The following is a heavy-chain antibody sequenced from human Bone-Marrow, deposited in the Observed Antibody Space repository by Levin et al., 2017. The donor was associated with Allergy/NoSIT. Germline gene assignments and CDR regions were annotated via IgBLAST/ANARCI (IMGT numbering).Heavy chain of an antibody. J-gene: IGHJ4*02. V-gene: IGHV1-69*13. CDR1: GGTFSSHG. CDR3: ATTGIASAANYFAY. Sequence: SVKVSCKASGGTFSSHGISWVRQAPGQGLEWMGGIIPIFDSANYAQNFHGRLTITADESTSTAYMELRSLRSEDTALYYCATTGIASAANYFAYWGQGTLVTVSS. D-gene: IGHD2-2*01. CDR2: IIPIFDSA.